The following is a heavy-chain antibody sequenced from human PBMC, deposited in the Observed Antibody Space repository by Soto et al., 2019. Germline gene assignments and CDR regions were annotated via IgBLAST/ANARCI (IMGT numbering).Heavy chain of an antibody. D-gene: IGHD2-15*01. CDR2: IYYSGST. CDR3: ARYCTSSSCRWFDP. Sequence: SETLSLTCTVSGGSISSSSYYWGWIRQPPVKGLEWFGSIYYSGSTYYNPSLKSRVTISVDTSKNQFSLRLSSVTAADTAVYYCARYCTSSSCRWFDPWGQGTLVTVSS. J-gene: IGHJ5*02. V-gene: IGHV4-39*01. CDR1: GGSISSSSYY.